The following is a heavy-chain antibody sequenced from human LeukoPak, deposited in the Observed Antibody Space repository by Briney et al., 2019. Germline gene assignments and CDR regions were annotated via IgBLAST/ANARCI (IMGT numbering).Heavy chain of an antibody. J-gene: IGHJ4*02. Sequence: GGSLRLSCAASRFTLSSYAMSWVRQAPGKGLEWVSAISGSGGSTYYADSVKGRFTISRDNSKNTLYLQMNSLRAEDTAVYYCARDGGDYGWIYFDYWGQGTLVTVSS. CDR3: ARDGGDYGWIYFDY. CDR1: RFTLSSYA. V-gene: IGHV3-23*01. D-gene: IGHD4-17*01. CDR2: ISGSGGST.